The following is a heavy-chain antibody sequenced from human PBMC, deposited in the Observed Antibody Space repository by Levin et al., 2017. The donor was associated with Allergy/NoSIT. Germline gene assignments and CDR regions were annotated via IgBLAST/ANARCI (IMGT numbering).Heavy chain of an antibody. CDR1: GFTFSSYA. CDR3: ARGDTVVVPAAYVRY. J-gene: IGHJ4*02. V-gene: IGHV3-30-3*01. Sequence: PGGSLRLSCAASGFTFSSYAMHWVRQAPGKGLEWVAVISFDGTNEYYVDSVKGRFTISRDNSKNTLYLQMNSLRAEDTAIYYCARGDTVVVPAAYVRYWGQGALVTVSS. D-gene: IGHD2-2*01. CDR2: ISFDGTNE.